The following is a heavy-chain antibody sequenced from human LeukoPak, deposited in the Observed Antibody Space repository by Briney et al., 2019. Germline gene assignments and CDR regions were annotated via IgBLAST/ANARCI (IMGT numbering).Heavy chain of an antibody. D-gene: IGHD5-18*01. CDR3: ARARPIQLWLSDY. Sequence: GGSLRLSCAASGFTFSDYYMSWIRQAPGKGLEWVSYISSSGSTIYYADSVKGRFTISRDNAKNSLYLQMNSLRAEDTAVYYCARARPIQLWLSDYWGQGTLVTVSS. CDR2: ISSSGSTI. V-gene: IGHV3-11*04. J-gene: IGHJ4*02. CDR1: GFTFSDYY.